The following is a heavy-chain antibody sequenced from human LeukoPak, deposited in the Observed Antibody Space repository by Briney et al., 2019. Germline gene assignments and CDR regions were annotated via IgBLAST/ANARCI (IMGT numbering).Heavy chain of an antibody. V-gene: IGHV3-33*01. CDR1: GFTFSSYG. Sequence: GGSLRLSCAASGFTFSSYGMHWVRQAPGKGLEWAAVIWYDGSNKYYADSVKGRFTISRDNSKNTLYLQMNSLRAEDTAVYYCARDRSSWYSLEIGWFDPWGQGTLVTVSS. CDR3: ARDRSSWYSLEIGWFDP. J-gene: IGHJ5*02. CDR2: IWYDGSNK. D-gene: IGHD6-13*01.